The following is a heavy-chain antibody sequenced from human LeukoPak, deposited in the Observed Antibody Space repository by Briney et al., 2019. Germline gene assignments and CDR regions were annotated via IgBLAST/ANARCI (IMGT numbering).Heavy chain of an antibody. CDR3: ASLPRMTTVVTRDY. J-gene: IGHJ4*02. CDR1: GGSVSDYY. V-gene: IGHV4-59*08. Sequence: SETLSLTCTVSGGSVSDYYWSWIRQPPGKGLEWIGYIYYTGTTSYNPSLRSRVTMSADTSKNQFSLKLSSVTAADTAVYYCASLPRMTTVVTRDYWGQGTLVTVSS. CDR2: IYYTGTT. D-gene: IGHD4-23*01.